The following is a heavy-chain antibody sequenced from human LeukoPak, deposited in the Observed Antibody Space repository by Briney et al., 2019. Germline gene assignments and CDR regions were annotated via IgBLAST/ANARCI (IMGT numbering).Heavy chain of an antibody. J-gene: IGHJ4*02. CDR3: AKGRTSGTFDY. D-gene: IGHD2-15*01. V-gene: IGHV3-23*01. Sequence: GGSLRLSCAASGFTFSSYAMSWVRQAPGKGLEWVSAISGSGGSTYYAGSVKGRFAISRDNSKNTLYLQVSSLRAEDTAVYYCAKGRTSGTFDYWGQGTLVTVSS. CDR1: GFTFSSYA. CDR2: ISGSGGST.